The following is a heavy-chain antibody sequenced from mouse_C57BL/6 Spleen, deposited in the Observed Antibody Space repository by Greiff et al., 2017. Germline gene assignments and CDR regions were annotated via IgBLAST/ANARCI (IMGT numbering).Heavy chain of an antibody. V-gene: IGHV1-61*01. D-gene: IGHD2-1*01. CDR1: GYTFTSYW. Sequence: QVQLQQPGAELVRPGSSVKLSCKASGYTFTSYWMDWVKQRPGQGLEWIGNIYPSDSETHYNQKFKDKATLTVDKSSSTAYMQLSSLTSEDSAVYYCARWDMGYGNPLNVDVWGTGTTVTVSS. CDR3: ARWDMGYGNPLNVDV. CDR2: IYPSDSET. J-gene: IGHJ1*03.